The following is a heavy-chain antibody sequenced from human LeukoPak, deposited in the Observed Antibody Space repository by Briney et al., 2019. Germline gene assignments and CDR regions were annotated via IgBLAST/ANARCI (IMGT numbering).Heavy chain of an antibody. CDR3: ARERGGSYQGCFDY. D-gene: IGHD1-26*01. J-gene: IGHJ4*02. CDR2: IYSGGST. V-gene: IGHV3-66*01. CDR1: GFTVSSYY. Sequence: PGGSLRLSCAASGFTVSSYYMSWVRQAPGKGLEWVPVIYSGGSTYYADSVKGRFTISRDNSKNTLYLQMNSLRAEDTAVYYCARERGGSYQGCFDYWGQGTLVTVSS.